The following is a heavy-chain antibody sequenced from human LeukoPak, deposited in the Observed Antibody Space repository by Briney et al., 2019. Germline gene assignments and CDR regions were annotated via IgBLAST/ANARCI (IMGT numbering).Heavy chain of an antibody. CDR1: GSTFSSYA. CDR2: ISGSGGCT. J-gene: IGHJ6*02. D-gene: IGHD6-19*01. V-gene: IGHV3-23*01. Sequence: QPGGSLRLSCAPSGSTFSSYAMSSVRQPPGKGLESVSAISGSGGCTYYAYSVEGRFTISTDNGKNSLYLQMNRLRAEDTAVYYCARLGLQSSGWVHYYYYGMDVWGQGTTVTVSS. CDR3: ARLGLQSSGWVHYYYYGMDV.